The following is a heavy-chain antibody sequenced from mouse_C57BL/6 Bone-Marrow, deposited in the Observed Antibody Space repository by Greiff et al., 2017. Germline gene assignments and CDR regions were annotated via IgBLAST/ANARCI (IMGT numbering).Heavy chain of an antibody. J-gene: IGHJ3*01. CDR1: GYTFTDYY. CDR2: IYPGSGNT. CDR3: ARAERLRRAWFDY. V-gene: IGHV1-76*01. D-gene: IGHD2-4*01. Sequence: QVQLQQSGAELVRPGASVKLSCKASGYTFTDYYINWVKQRPGQGLEWIARIYPGSGNTYYNEKFKGKATLTAEKSSSTAYLQLSSLTSEDSAVYFCARAERLRRAWFDYWGQGTLVTVSA.